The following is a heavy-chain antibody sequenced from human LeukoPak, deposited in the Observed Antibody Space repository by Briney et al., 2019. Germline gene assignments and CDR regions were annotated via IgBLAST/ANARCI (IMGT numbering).Heavy chain of an antibody. CDR1: GFTFSSYA. V-gene: IGHV3-21*01. Sequence: GGSLRLSCAASGFTFSSYAMSWVRQAPGKGLEWVSSISSSSSYIYYADSVKGRFTISRDNAKNSLYLQMNSLRAEDTAVYYCARESRGYCSGGSCPQDYWGQGTMVTVSS. D-gene: IGHD2-15*01. J-gene: IGHJ3*01. CDR2: ISSSSSYI. CDR3: ARESRGYCSGGSCPQDY.